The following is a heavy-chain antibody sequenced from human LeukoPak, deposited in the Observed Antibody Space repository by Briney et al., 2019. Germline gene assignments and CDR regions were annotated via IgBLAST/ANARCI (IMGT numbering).Heavy chain of an antibody. V-gene: IGHV3-30*02. CDR2: IRYDGSKK. D-gene: IGHD3-10*01. CDR1: GFTFSSYE. CDR3: AGGQYYFDY. Sequence: GGSLRLSCAASGFTFSSYEMNWVRQAPGKGLDWVTFIRYDGSKKYYVDSVKGRFTISRDNSKNTLYLQMDSLGAEVPDVYYCAGGQYYFDYWGQGTLVTVSS. J-gene: IGHJ4*02.